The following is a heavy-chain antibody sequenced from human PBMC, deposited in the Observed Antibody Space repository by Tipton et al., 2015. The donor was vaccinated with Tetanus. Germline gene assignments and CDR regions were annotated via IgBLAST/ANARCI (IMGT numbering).Heavy chain of an antibody. Sequence: TLSLTCTVSGGSVSSGSYYWSWIRQPPGKGLEWIGYIYYSGSTNYNPSLKSRVTISVDTSKNQFSLKLSSVTAADTAVYYCARVAYSYDSTGLVLSGMDVWGQGTTVTVSS. J-gene: IGHJ6*02. CDR2: IYYSGST. CDR3: ARVAYSYDSTGLVLSGMDV. D-gene: IGHD3-22*01. CDR1: GGSVSSGSYY. V-gene: IGHV4-61*01.